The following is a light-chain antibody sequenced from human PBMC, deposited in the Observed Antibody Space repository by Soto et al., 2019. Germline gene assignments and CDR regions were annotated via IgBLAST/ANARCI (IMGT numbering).Light chain of an antibody. CDR2: DTS. CDR1: QGIDTW. CDR3: HQANSFPFT. J-gene: IGKJ3*01. V-gene: IGKV1D-12*01. Sequence: DIQMTQSPSSVSASVGDRVTITCRASQGIDTWLAWFQQKPGEAPRLLVYDTSSLQSGVPSRFSGSRSGTLFTLTISSLQPEDFATYYCHQANSFPFTFGPGTKVDIK.